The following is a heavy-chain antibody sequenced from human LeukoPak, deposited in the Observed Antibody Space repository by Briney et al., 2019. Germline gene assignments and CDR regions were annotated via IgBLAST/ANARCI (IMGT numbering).Heavy chain of an antibody. Sequence: PGGSLRLSCAASGFTFSSYAMSWVRQAPGKGREWVSAISGSGGSTYYADSVKGRFTISRDNSKNTLYLQMNSLRAEDTAVYYCAKLSSPSCLWCDYWGQGTLVTVSS. D-gene: IGHD2-2*01. J-gene: IGHJ4*02. V-gene: IGHV3-23*01. CDR3: AKLSSPSCLWCDY. CDR1: GFTFSSYA. CDR2: ISGSGGST.